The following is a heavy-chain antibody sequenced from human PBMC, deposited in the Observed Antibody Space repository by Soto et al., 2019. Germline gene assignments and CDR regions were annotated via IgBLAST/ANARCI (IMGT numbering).Heavy chain of an antibody. Sequence: QVQLQESGPGLVKPSQTLSLSCTVSGGSIRSGGYSWTWIRQHPGKGLEWIGYTYYSGYTNYNPSLKSRVTISVDASKNQFSVKLSSVTAADTAVYDCARVLSTAAVDYWGQGTLVTVSS. V-gene: IGHV4-31*03. CDR2: TYYSGYT. CDR3: ARVLSTAAVDY. D-gene: IGHD6-13*01. CDR1: GGSIRSGGYS. J-gene: IGHJ4*02.